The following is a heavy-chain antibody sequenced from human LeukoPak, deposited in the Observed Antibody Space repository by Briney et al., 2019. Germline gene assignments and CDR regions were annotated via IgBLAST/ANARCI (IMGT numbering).Heavy chain of an antibody. D-gene: IGHD6-19*01. J-gene: IGHJ4*02. Sequence: SETLSLTCAVYGGSFSGYYWSWIRQPPGKGLEWIGEINHSGGTNYNPSLKSRVTISVDTSKNQVSVQLSPVPAADPAVYYCARGLARGWYTWTFTIRGDYFAYWGQGPLVTVSS. CDR3: ARGLARGWYTWTFTIRGDYFAY. V-gene: IGHV4-34*01. CDR2: INHSGGT. CDR1: GGSFSGYY.